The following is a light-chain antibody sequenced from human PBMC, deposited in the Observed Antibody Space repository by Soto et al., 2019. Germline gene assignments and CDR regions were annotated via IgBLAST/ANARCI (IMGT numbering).Light chain of an antibody. V-gene: IGKV3-15*01. J-gene: IGKJ1*01. CDR1: QSVGSN. CDR2: DIS. CDR3: QQYNSWLWT. Sequence: EIVLTQSPATLYLSPGERATLSCRASQSVGSNLAWYQQKPDQAPRLLIYDISARATGIPARFSGSGSGTEFTLIISSLQSEDSAVYYCQQYNSWLWTFGQGTKVDIK.